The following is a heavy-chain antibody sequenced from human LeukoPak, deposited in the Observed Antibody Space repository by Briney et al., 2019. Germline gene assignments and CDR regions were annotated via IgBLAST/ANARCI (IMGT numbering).Heavy chain of an antibody. CDR2: IYTSGST. CDR1: GGSFSDYY. V-gene: IGHV4-4*07. J-gene: IGHJ4*02. Sequence: PSETLSLTCTVSGGSFSDYYWSWIRQPAGKGLEWIGRIYTSGSTNYNPSLKSRVTMSLDMSKNPFSLKLTSVTAADTAVYYCARDLVAFDYWGQGALVIVSS. CDR3: ARDLVAFDY. D-gene: IGHD2-15*01.